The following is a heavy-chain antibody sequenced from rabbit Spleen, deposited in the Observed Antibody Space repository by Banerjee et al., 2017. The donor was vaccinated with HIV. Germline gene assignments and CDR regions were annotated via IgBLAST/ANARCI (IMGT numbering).Heavy chain of an antibody. Sequence: QSLEESGGDLVKPGGTLTLTCTASGFSFSTSDYMCWVRQAPGKGLEWISCIAGGSSGFTYSATWAKGRFTISKTSSTTVTLQMTSLTAADTATYFCARLGHADYPYAYGLKLWGPGTLVTVS. CDR1: GFSFSTSDY. V-gene: IGHV1S40*01. CDR3: ARLGHADYPYAYGLKL. CDR2: IAGGSSGFT. D-gene: IGHD6-1*01. J-gene: IGHJ4*01.